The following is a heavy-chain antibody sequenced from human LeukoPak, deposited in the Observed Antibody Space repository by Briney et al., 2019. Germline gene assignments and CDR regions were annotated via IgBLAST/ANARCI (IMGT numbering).Heavy chain of an antibody. CDR1: GVTFSSYA. D-gene: IGHD5-12*01. Sequence: GGSLRLSCAATGVTFSSYAMSLVRQAPGKGLEWVSAISGSGGSTYYADSVKGRFTISRDNSKNTLYLQMNSLRAEDTAVYYCAKNRRIVAKYYFDYWGQGTLVTVSS. J-gene: IGHJ4*02. V-gene: IGHV3-23*01. CDR3: AKNRRIVAKYYFDY. CDR2: ISGSGGST.